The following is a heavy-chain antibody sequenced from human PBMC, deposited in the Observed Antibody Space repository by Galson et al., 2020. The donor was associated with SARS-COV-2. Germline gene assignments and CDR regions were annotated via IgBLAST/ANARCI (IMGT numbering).Heavy chain of an antibody. Sequence: TGGSLRLSCAASGFTVSSNYMSWVRQAPGKGLEWVSVIYRGGSTYYADSVKGRFSISRDNSKNTLYLQMNSLRAEDTAVYYCARRQSSNGSFDSGGQGSLVTVSS. D-gene: IGHD6-13*01. CDR2: IYRGGST. V-gene: IGHV3-66*04. J-gene: IGHJ4*02. CDR1: GFTVSSNY. CDR3: ARRQSSNGSFDS.